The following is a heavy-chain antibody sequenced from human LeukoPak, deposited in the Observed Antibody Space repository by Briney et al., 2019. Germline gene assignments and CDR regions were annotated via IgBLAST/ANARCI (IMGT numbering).Heavy chain of an antibody. CDR3: ARVTYGSGTYGAFDY. V-gene: IGHV3-23*01. CDR1: GFTFSSHG. J-gene: IGHJ4*02. CDR2: ISGSGDNT. D-gene: IGHD3-10*01. Sequence: GGTLRLSCAASGFTFSSHGMSWVRQAPGKGLEWVSTISGSGDNTYYADSVKGRFTITRDNSKNTLYLQMNSLRAEDTAVYYCARVTYGSGTYGAFDYWGQGTLVTVSS.